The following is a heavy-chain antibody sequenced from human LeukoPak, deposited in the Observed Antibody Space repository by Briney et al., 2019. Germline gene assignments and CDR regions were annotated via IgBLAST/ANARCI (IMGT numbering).Heavy chain of an antibody. V-gene: IGHV3-23*01. CDR2: ISGSGGST. D-gene: IGHD3-3*02. CDR1: GFTFRSYA. Sequence: PGGSLRLSCAASGFTFRSYAMNWVRQAPGKGLEWVSAISGSGGSTYYADSVKGRFTISRDNSKNTLYLQMNSLRAEDTAVYYCAKVPFLEWSRDAFDIRGQGTMVTVSS. CDR3: AKVPFLEWSRDAFDI. J-gene: IGHJ3*02.